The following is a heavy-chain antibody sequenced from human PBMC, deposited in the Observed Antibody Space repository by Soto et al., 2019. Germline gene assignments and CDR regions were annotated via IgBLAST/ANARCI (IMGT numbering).Heavy chain of an antibody. CDR1: GGSISTYY. Sequence: SETLSLTCSVSGGSISTYYWTWMRQPPGKGLEWIAYVYYTGSATYNPSLKSRVTISVDTSKNQFSLKVHSVTAADTAVYYCARGLGDAAGTRLDSWGQGTQVTVSS. D-gene: IGHD6-13*01. CDR2: VYYTGSA. J-gene: IGHJ4*02. V-gene: IGHV4-59*01. CDR3: ARGLGDAAGTRLDS.